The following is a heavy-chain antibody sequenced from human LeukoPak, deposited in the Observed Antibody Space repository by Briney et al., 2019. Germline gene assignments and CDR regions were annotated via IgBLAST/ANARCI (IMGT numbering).Heavy chain of an antibody. CDR3: ARLVGGTAFDI. V-gene: IGHV1-3*01. CDR2: INAGNGNT. CDR1: GYTFTSYA. D-gene: IGHD1-26*01. Sequence: ASVTVSCTASGYTFTSYAMHWVRQAPGQRLEWMGWINAGNGNTKYSQKFQGRVTITRDTSASTAYMELGSLRSEDTAVYYCARLVGGTAFDIWGQGTMVTVSS. J-gene: IGHJ3*02.